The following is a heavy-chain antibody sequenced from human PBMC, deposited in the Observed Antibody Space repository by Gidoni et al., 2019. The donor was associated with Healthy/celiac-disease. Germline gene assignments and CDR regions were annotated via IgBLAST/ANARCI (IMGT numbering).Heavy chain of an antibody. D-gene: IGHD5-12*01. CDR2: IKQDGSEK. CDR1: GFTFSSYW. CDR3: ARDVSLSVSPDSGYDWELPYYFDY. V-gene: IGHV3-7*04. Sequence: EVQLVESGGGLVQPGGSLRLSCAASGFTFSSYWMRWVRQAPGKGLEWVANIKQDGSEKYYVDSVKGRFTISRDNAKNSLYLQMNSLRAEDTAVYYCARDVSLSVSPDSGYDWELPYYFDYWGQGTLVTVSS. J-gene: IGHJ4*02.